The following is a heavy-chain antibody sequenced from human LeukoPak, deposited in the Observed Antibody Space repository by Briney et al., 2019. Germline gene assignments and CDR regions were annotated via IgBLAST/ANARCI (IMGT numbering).Heavy chain of an antibody. CDR3: ARLYGSTRIAAAGPDY. J-gene: IGHJ4*02. V-gene: IGHV5-51*01. D-gene: IGHD6-13*01. CDR1: GYSFTSYW. Sequence: GESLKISCKGSGYSFTSYWIGWVRQMPGKGLEWMGIIYPGDSDTRYSPSFQGQVTISADKSISTAYLQWSSLKASDTATYYCARLYGSTRIAAAGPDYWGQGTLVTVSS. CDR2: IYPGDSDT.